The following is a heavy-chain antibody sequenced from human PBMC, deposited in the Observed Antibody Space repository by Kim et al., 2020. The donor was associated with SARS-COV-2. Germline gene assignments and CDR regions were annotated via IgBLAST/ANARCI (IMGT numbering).Heavy chain of an antibody. J-gene: IGHJ4*02. Sequence: IDYTDSVKGRFTITKDDADNSVYLQMSGLTEADTALYYCVTSYSQFDYWGQGTMVTVSS. V-gene: IGHV3-48*02. D-gene: IGHD2-15*01. CDR3: VTSYSQFDY. CDR2: I.